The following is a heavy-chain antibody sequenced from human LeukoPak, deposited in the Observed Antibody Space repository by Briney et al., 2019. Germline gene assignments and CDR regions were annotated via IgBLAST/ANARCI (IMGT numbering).Heavy chain of an antibody. D-gene: IGHD6-19*01. CDR2: IYSGGST. J-gene: IGHJ4*02. Sequence: GALRLSCAASGFTVSSNYMSWVRQAPGKGLEWVSVIYSGGSTYYADSVKGRFTISRDNSKNTLYLQMNSLRAEDTAVYYCARGRGGGGSGWYYFDYWGQGTLVTVSS. CDR1: GFTVSSNY. CDR3: ARGRGGGGSGWYYFDY. V-gene: IGHV3-66*01.